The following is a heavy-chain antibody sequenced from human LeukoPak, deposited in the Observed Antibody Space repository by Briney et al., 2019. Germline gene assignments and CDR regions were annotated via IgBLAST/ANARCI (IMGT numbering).Heavy chain of an antibody. CDR2: IKQDGSEK. J-gene: IGHJ3*02. CDR3: ASYGSGSTDAFDI. CDR1: GFTFSSYW. V-gene: IGHV3-7*01. D-gene: IGHD3-10*01. Sequence: GGSLRLSFAASGFTFSSYWMSWVRQAPGKGLEWVANIKQDGSEKYYVDSVKGRFTISRDNAKNSLYLQMNSLRAEDTAVYYCASYGSGSTDAFDIWGQGTMVTVSS.